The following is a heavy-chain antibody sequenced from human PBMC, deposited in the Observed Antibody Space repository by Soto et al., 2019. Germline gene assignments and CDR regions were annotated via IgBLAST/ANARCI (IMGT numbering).Heavy chain of an antibody. D-gene: IGHD3-10*01. V-gene: IGHV3-74*01. Sequence: EVQLVESGGGLVQPGGSLRLSCAASGFTFTNYWMHWVRQAPGKGLVWVSRINIYCNSTTYADSVKGRFTISSDHAKNALCLQMNSMRAEDTAVYYCVRHGEISLSFAYWGQGTLVTVSS. CDR1: GFTFTNYW. CDR2: INIYCNST. J-gene: IGHJ4*02. CDR3: VRHGEISLSFAY.